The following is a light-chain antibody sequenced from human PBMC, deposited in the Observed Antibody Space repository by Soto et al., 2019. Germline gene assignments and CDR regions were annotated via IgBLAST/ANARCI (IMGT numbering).Light chain of an antibody. CDR1: QSINRD. CDR3: QQYKSWPIT. J-gene: IGKJ5*01. V-gene: IGKV3D-15*01. Sequence: EIVMTQSPATLSVSPGASATLTCRASQSINRDLAWYDQKPGQAPRRVVYGASTWATGVPPRFTGSGSGTEFTLTISGLQSEDFAVYYCQQYKSWPITFGQGTRLEIK. CDR2: GAS.